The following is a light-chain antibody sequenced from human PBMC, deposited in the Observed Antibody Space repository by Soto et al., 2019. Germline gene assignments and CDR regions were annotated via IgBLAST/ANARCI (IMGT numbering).Light chain of an antibody. CDR3: SSSSISTAYR. Sequence: QSALTQPASVSGSPGQSITISCTGTSSDVGGYDYVTWYQLHPGKDPKLMVFEVSNRPSGVSYPFYGSQSGNTAPLPIYGVQAEDEADDFCSSSSISTAYRFGTGTQLTVL. CDR2: EVS. V-gene: IGLV2-14*01. J-gene: IGLJ1*01. CDR1: SSDVGGYDY.